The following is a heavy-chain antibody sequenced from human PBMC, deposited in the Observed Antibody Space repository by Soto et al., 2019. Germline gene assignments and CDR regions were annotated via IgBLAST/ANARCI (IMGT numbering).Heavy chain of an antibody. Sequence: PSETLSLTCTVSGGSISSYYWSWIRQPPGKGLEWIGYIYYSGSTNYNPSLKSRVTISVDTSKNQFSLKLSSVTAADTAVYYCARVGDCSGGSCLQTAPMDVWGKGTTVTVSS. J-gene: IGHJ6*04. V-gene: IGHV4-59*01. CDR3: ARVGDCSGGSCLQTAPMDV. D-gene: IGHD2-15*01. CDR2: IYYSGST. CDR1: GGSISSYY.